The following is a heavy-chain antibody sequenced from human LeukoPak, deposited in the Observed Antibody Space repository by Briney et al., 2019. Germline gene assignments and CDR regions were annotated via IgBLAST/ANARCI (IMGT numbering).Heavy chain of an antibody. D-gene: IGHD6-25*01. Sequence: PGGSLRLSCTASGFTFSDYDMNWVRLDPGKGLEWVSSISGRSSHMYYTDSAKGRLTISRDNAKNSLYLQMNSLRAEDTAVYYCARAFPPLRTSAAGDFWGQGTLVTVSS. V-gene: IGHV3-21*06. CDR1: GFTFSDYD. J-gene: IGHJ4*02. CDR2: ISGRSSHM. CDR3: ARAFPPLRTSAAGDF.